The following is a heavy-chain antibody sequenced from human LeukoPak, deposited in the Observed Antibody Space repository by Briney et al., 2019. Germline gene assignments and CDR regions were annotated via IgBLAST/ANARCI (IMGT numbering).Heavy chain of an antibody. Sequence: GGSLRLSCAASGFTFSSYGMHWVRQAPGKWLEWVSYIGTSGTPMYYADSVKGRFTISRDNAKNSLYVQMNSLRAEDTAVYYCARDRVVGCSYGYYYYMDVWGKGTTVTVSS. CDR3: ARDRVVGCSYGYYYYMDV. CDR1: GFTFSSYG. J-gene: IGHJ6*03. D-gene: IGHD5-18*01. CDR2: IGTSGTPM. V-gene: IGHV3-48*01.